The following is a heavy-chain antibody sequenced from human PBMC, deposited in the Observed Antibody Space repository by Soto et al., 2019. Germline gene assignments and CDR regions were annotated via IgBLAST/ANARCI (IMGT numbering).Heavy chain of an antibody. CDR3: ARDPLYSSGWYDFDY. J-gene: IGHJ4*02. V-gene: IGHV1-46*01. CDR1: GYTFTSYY. D-gene: IGHD6-19*01. Sequence: ASVKVSCKASGYTFTSYYMHWVRQAPGQGLEWMGIINPSGGSTSYAQKFQGRVTITRDTFTSTVYMELSSLRSEDTSVYYCARDPLYSSGWYDFDYWGQGTLVTVSS. CDR2: INPSGGST.